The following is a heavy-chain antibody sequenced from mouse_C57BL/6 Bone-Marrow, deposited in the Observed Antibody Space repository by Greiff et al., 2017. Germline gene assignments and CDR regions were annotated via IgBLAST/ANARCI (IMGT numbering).Heavy chain of an antibody. J-gene: IGHJ4*01. CDR2: IDPENGDT. V-gene: IGHV14-4*01. CDR1: GFNIKDDY. D-gene: IGHD2-3*01. CDR3: TTGGDGYSYYAMDY. Sequence: VQLKESGAELVRPGASVKLSCTASGFNIKDDYMHWVKQRPEQGLEWIGWIDPENGDTEYASKFQGKATITADTSSNTAYLQLSSLTSEDTAVYYCTTGGDGYSYYAMDYWGQGTSVTVSS.